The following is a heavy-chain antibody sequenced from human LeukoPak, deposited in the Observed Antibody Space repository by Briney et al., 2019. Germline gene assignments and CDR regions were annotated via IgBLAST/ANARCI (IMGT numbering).Heavy chain of an antibody. Sequence: TGGSLRLSCAASGFTFSSYAMSWVRQAPGKGLEWVSAISGSGGSTYYADSVKGRFTISRDNAKNTLYLQMSSLRAEDTAVYYCARETFSSFSMDVWGKGTTVTVSS. CDR2: ISGSGGST. V-gene: IGHV3-23*01. CDR1: GFTFSSYA. D-gene: IGHD2-15*01. J-gene: IGHJ6*03. CDR3: ARETFSSFSMDV.